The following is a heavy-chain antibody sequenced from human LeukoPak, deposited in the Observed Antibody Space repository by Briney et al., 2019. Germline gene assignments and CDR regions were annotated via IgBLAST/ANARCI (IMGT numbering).Heavy chain of an antibody. J-gene: IGHJ4*02. CDR1: GXTFGYFA. Sequence: GGSLRLSCTASGXTFGYFAMSWVRQAPGKGLDWVGFIRSKTYGGTTEYAASVKGRFTISRDDSKSVAYLHMNNLKTEDTAVYYCTRARATYYYDSSGYMGGQGTLVTVSS. V-gene: IGHV3-49*04. CDR3: TRARATYYYDSSGYM. CDR2: IRSKTYGGTT. D-gene: IGHD3-22*01.